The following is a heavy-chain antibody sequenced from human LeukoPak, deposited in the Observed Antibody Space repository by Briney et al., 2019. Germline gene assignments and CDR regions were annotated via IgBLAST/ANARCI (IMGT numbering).Heavy chain of an antibody. CDR2: IGGSGGST. CDR1: GFTFSNAW. V-gene: IGHV3-23*01. CDR3: SRDHGDYSFDY. D-gene: IGHD4-17*01. J-gene: IGHJ4*02. Sequence: GGSLRLSCAASGFTFSNAWMSWVRQAPGKGLEWVSAIGGSGGSTYYADSVKGRFSISRDNSKNTLFLQMNSLRAEDTAVYYCSRDHGDYSFDYWGQGTLVTVSS.